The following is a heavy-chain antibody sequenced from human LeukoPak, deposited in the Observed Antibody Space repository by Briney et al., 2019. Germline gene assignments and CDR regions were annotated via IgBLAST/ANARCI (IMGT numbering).Heavy chain of an antibody. CDR2: ISNSGSVT. V-gene: IGHV3-48*02. D-gene: IGHD6-19*01. CDR1: GFIFSDTP. Sequence: GGSLRLSCAASGFIFSDTPMSWVRQAPGKGLEWLSYISNSGSVTQYADSIRGRFTISRDNAKNSLYLQMNSLRDDDTAVYYSAREYSGSTFFFDYWGQGTLVTVSS. CDR3: AREYSGSTFFFDY. J-gene: IGHJ4*02.